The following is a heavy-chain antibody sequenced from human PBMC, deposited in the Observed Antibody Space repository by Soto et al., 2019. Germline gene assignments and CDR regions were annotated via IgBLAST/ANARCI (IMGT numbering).Heavy chain of an antibody. CDR2: IYPGDSDT. J-gene: IGHJ4*02. D-gene: IGHD2-15*01. CDR1: GYSFTSYW. CDR3: ARPLQTRYCSGGSCYSAFDY. V-gene: IGHV5-51*01. Sequence: GESLKISCKGSGYSFTSYWIGWVRQMPGKGLEWMGIIYPGDSDTRYSPSFQGQVTISADKSISTAYLQWSSLKASDTAMYYCARPLQTRYCSGGSCYSAFDYWGQGTLVTVSS.